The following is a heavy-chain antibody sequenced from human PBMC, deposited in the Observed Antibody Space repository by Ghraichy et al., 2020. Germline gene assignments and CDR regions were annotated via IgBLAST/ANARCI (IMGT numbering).Heavy chain of an antibody. CDR3: ARDTYDLGEVGSDY. CDR1: GFTFSSYE. Sequence: GGSLRLSCAASGFTFSSYEMNWVHQAPGKGLEWVSYISSSGSTIYYADSVKGRFTISRDNAKNSLYLQMNSLRAEDTAVYYCARDTYDLGEVGSDYWGQGTLVTVSS. CDR2: ISSSGSTI. J-gene: IGHJ4*02. D-gene: IGHD3-3*01. V-gene: IGHV3-48*03.